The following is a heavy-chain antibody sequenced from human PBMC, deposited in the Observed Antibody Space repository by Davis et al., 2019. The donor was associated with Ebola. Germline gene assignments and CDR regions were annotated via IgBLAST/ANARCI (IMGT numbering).Heavy chain of an antibody. V-gene: IGHV3-33*01. CDR2: IWYDGSNK. J-gene: IGHJ4*02. CDR3: ARANCSGGSCDWGIDYYFDY. D-gene: IGHD2-15*01. CDR1: GFTFSSYG. Sequence: GESLKISCAASGFTFSSYGMHWVRQAPGKGLEGVAAIWYDGSNKYYADSVKGRFTISRDNSKNTLYLQMNSLRAEDTAVYYCARANCSGGSCDWGIDYYFDYWGQGTLVTVSS.